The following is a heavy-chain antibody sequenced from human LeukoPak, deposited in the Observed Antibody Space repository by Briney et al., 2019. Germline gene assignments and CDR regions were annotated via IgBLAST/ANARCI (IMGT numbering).Heavy chain of an antibody. CDR2: IIPIFGTA. Sequence: GASVKVSCKASGGTFSSYAISWVRQAPGQGLEWMGGIIPIFGTANYAQKFQGRVTITADESTSTAYMELSSLRSEDTAVYYCARDIPPAPGSGYSSHDAFDIWGQGTMVTVSS. CDR1: GGTFSSYA. J-gene: IGHJ3*02. CDR3: ARDIPPAPGSGYSSHDAFDI. D-gene: IGHD3-22*01. V-gene: IGHV1-69*01.